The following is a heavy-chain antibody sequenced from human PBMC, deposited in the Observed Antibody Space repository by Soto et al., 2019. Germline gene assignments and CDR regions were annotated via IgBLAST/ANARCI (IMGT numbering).Heavy chain of an antibody. CDR3: ARGTVVEVGWFDP. V-gene: IGHV1-69*13. D-gene: IGHD2-15*01. CDR1: GGTLSSYA. J-gene: IGHJ5*02. Sequence: ASVKVSCKASGGTLSSYAISWVRQAPGQGLEWMGGIIPIFGTANYAQKFQGRLTITADESTSTAYMELNSLRSEDTAVYYCARGTVVEVGWFDPWGQGTLVTVSS. CDR2: IIPIFGTA.